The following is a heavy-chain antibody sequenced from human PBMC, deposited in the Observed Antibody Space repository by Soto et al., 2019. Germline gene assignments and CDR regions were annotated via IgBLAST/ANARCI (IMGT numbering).Heavy chain of an antibody. CDR2: IYYSGST. D-gene: IGHD6-13*01. J-gene: IGHJ5*02. V-gene: IGHV4-31*03. CDR1: GGSISSGGYY. CDR3: ARASSSSWLTFDP. Sequence: QVQLQESGPGLVKPSQTLSLTCTVSGGSISSGGYYWSWIRQHPGKGLEWIGYIYYSGSTYYNPSLKSRVTISVDTSKNQFSLELSSGTAADTAVYYCARASSSSWLTFDPWGKGTLVTVSS.